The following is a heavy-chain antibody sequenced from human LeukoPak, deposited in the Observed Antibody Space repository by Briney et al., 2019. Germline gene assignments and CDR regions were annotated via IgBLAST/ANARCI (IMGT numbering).Heavy chain of an antibody. CDR1: GFTFSSYA. Sequence: GGSLRLSCAASGFTFSSYAMSWVRQAPGKGLEWVSAISGSGGSTYYADSVKGRFTISGDNSKNTLYLQMNSLRAEDTAVYYCAKTRTSENYYYYGMDVWGQGTTVTVSS. D-gene: IGHD2-2*01. J-gene: IGHJ6*02. CDR3: AKTRTSENYYYYGMDV. CDR2: ISGSGGST. V-gene: IGHV3-23*01.